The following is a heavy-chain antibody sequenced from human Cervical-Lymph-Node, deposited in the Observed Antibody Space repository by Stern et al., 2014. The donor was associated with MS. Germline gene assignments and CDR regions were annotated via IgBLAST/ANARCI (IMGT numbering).Heavy chain of an antibody. Sequence: VQLVESGGGVVQPGRSLRLSCAASGFSFSSYGMYRVRQAPGKGLEGVSVIWHDGKNEYYADSVKGRFTISRDNAKSTVYLQMNSLRDEDTAVYFCARHPAAAGTGVHLEYWGQGTLVIVSS. CDR3: ARHPAAAGTGVHLEY. D-gene: IGHD6-13*01. V-gene: IGHV3-33*01. CDR2: IWHDGKNE. CDR1: GFSFSSYG. J-gene: IGHJ4*02.